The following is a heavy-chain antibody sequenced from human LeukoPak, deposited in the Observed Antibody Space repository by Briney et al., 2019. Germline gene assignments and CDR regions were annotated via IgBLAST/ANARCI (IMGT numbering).Heavy chain of an antibody. D-gene: IGHD3-10*01. V-gene: IGHV4-59*12. CDR3: ARIGTLEDYYGSGSYYNGFDY. J-gene: IGHJ4*02. CDR1: GGSISSYY. CDR2: IYYSGST. Sequence: SETLSLTCTVSGGSISSYYWSWIRQPPGKGLEWIGYIYYSGSTNYNPSLKSRVTISVDKSKNQFSLKLSSVTAADTAVYYCARIGTLEDYYGSGSYYNGFDYWGQGTLVTVSS.